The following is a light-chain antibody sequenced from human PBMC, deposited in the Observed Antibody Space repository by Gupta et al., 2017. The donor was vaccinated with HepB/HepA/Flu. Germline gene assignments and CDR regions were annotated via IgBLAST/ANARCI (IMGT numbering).Light chain of an antibody. Sequence: IQMTQSPSSLSASVGDRVTITCRASQSISSYLNWYQQKPGKAPKLLMYAASSLQSGVPSRFSGSGSGTDCTLTIKSLQPEDFATYFCQQTHSTPLTFGEVTKVEIK. CDR2: AAS. J-gene: IGKJ4*01. V-gene: IGKV1-39*01. CDR3: QQTHSTPLT. CDR1: QSISSY.